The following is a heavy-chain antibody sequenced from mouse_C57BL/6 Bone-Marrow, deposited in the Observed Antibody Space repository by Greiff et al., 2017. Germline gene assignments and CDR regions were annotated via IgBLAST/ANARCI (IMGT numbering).Heavy chain of an antibody. CDR2: IRSKSSNYAT. D-gene: IGHD1-1*01. V-gene: IGHV10-3*01. J-gene: IGHJ4*01. CDR3: STVVATDYAMDY. Sequence: EVMLVESGGGLVQPKGSLKLSCAASGFTFNTYAMHWVRQAPGKGLEWVARIRSKSSNYATYYADSVKDRFTISRDDSQSMLYLKMNNLKTEDTAMYYCSTVVATDYAMDYWGQGTSVTVSS. CDR1: GFTFNTYA.